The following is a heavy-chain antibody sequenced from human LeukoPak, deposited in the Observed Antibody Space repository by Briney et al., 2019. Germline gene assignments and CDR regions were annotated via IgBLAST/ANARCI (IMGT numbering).Heavy chain of an antibody. CDR3: ARASYSSSWYWRRAYYCMDV. V-gene: IGHV1-2*02. J-gene: IGHJ6*02. CDR1: GYTFTGYY. CDR2: IKPNSGVI. Sequence: GSVRVSCTASGYTFTGYYMQGVRQAPGEGGEWMGWIKPNSGVINYAQKFHGRFTMTTDTSISPAYMELSRLRSDDTAVYYCARASYSSSWYWRRAYYCMDVWGQGTTVTVSS. D-gene: IGHD6-13*01.